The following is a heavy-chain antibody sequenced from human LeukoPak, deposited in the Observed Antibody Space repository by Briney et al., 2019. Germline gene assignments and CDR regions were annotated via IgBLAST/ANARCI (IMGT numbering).Heavy chain of an antibody. J-gene: IGHJ6*03. V-gene: IGHV4-4*02. CDR1: GGSISSSNW. CDR2: IYHSGST. Sequence: PSETLSLTCAVSGGSISSSNWWSWVRQPPGKGLEWIGEIYHSGSTNYNPSLKSRVTISVDKSKNQFSLKLSSVTAADTAVYYCARRQKYYYYYMDVWGKGTTVTVSS. CDR3: ARRQKYYYYYMDV.